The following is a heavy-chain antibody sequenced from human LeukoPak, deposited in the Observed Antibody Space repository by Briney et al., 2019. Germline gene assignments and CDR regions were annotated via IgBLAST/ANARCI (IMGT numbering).Heavy chain of an antibody. CDR2: ITDMGSDT. Sequence: GGSLTLSCAASGFTFSNYAMTWVRQAPGKGLEWVSSITDMGSDTYYADSVKGQLTISRDNSKNTLYLQMNSLRVEDTAVYYCAKGSRRNYDYWGQGRVLRVSS. D-gene: IGHD1-7*01. V-gene: IGHV3-23*01. J-gene: IGHJ4*02. CDR3: AKGSRRNYDY. CDR1: GFTFSNYA.